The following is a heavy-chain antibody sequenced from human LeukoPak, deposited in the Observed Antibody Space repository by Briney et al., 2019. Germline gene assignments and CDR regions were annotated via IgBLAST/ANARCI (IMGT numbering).Heavy chain of an antibody. V-gene: IGHV3-23*01. CDR1: GFTFSSSA. D-gene: IGHD2-15*01. J-gene: IGHJ4*02. CDR3: AKQLGYCSDGSCYFPY. CDR2: ISNNGGYT. Sequence: VQPGGSLRLSCAASGFTFSSSAMSWVRQAPGKGLEWVSAISNNGGYTYYADSVQGRFTISRDNSKSTLCLQMNSLRAEDTAVYYCAKQLGYCSDGSCYFPYWGQGTLVTVS.